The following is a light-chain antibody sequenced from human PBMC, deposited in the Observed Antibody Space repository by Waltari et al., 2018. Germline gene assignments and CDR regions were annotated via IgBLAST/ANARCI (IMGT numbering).Light chain of an antibody. CDR2: AAS. CDR3: QQYDTWPQT. J-gene: IGKJ2*01. CDR1: QTVGNF. V-gene: IGKV3-11*01. Sequence: EIVLTQSPATLSLSPGERATLSCRASQTVGNFLAWYRQKPGQAPRLLIYAASIRAIGIPARFSGSGSGTDFTLTISSPEPEDFAVYFCQQYDTWPQTFGQGTKLEI.